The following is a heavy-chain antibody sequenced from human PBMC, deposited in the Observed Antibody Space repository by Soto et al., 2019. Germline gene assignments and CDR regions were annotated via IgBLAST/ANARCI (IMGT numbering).Heavy chain of an antibody. Sequence: QVRLVESGGGVVQPGGSLRLSCAASGFTLRTYPMHWLRQTPGKGLEWLTVLSFDGKVKHYAHSVGGRFTISRDISEHTLYMQMNSLRGEDTAVYYCARDPLRGSPDYFDRWGQGTLVTVSS. CDR1: GFTLRTYP. CDR3: ARDPLRGSPDYFDR. J-gene: IGHJ4*02. V-gene: IGHV3-30*04. CDR2: LSFDGKVK. D-gene: IGHD1-1*01.